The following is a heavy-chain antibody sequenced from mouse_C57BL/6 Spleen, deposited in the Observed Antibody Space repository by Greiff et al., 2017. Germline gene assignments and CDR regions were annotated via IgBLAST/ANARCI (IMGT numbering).Heavy chain of an antibody. J-gene: IGHJ1*03. CDR1: GFTFSSYA. V-gene: IGHV5-9-1*02. Sequence: EVKLVESGAGLVKPGGSLKLSCAASGFTFSSYAMSWVRQTPEKRLEWVAYISSGGDYIYYADTVKGRFTISRDNARNTLYLQMSSLKSEDTAMYYCTRELSEGYFDVWGTGTTVTVSS. D-gene: IGHD1-1*02. CDR3: TRELSEGYFDV. CDR2: ISSGGDYI.